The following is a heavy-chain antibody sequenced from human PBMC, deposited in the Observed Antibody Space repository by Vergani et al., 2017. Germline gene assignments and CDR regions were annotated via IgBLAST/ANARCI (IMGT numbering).Heavy chain of an antibody. CDR2: ISGSGGST. CDR3: AKDRIEGIPLPHYFDY. V-gene: IGHV3-23*01. D-gene: IGHD6-13*01. CDR1: GFTFSSYA. J-gene: IGHJ4*02. Sequence: EVQLSESGGGLVQPGGSLRLSCAASGFTFSSYAMSWVRQAPGKGLEWVSAISGSGGSTYYADSVKGRFTISRDNSKNTLYLQMNSLRAEDTAVYYCAKDRIEGIPLPHYFDYWGQGTLVTVSS.